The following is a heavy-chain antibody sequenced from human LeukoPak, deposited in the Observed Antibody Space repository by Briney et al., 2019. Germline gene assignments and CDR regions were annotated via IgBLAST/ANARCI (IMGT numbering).Heavy chain of an antibody. V-gene: IGHV3-23*01. J-gene: IGHJ6*02. D-gene: IGHD2-2*02. CDR1: GFTFRSHA. CDR2: IYENGGTT. CDR3: AKDGVVVPAAIPLSLYGMDV. Sequence: GGSLRLSCVGSGFTFRSHAMSWVRQAPEKGLESVSGIYENGGTTYYADSVKGRFSISRDNSKNTLYLQMNSLRAEDTAVYYCAKDGVVVPAAIPLSLYGMDVWGQGTMVTVSS.